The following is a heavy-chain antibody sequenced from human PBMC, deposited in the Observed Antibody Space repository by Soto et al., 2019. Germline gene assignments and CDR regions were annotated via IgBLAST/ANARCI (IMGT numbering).Heavy chain of an antibody. CDR3: ARDLKGPFHY. V-gene: IGHV1-2*02. CDR2: INPNSGGT. CDR1: GYTFTGFY. Sequence: ASVKVSCKASGYTFTGFYMHWVRQAPGKGLEWMGWINPNSGGTNYAQKFQGRVTMTRDTSISTAYMELSRLRSDDTAVYYCARDLKGPFHYWGQGTLVTVSS. J-gene: IGHJ4*02.